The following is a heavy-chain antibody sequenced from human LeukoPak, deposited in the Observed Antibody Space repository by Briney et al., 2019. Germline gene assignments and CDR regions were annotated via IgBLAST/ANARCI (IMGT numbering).Heavy chain of an antibody. CDR2: ISSSGSTI. CDR1: GFTFSSYE. J-gene: IGHJ4*02. D-gene: IGHD5-12*01. Sequence: GGSLRLSCAASGFTFSSYEMNWVRQAPGKGLEWVSYISSSGSTIYYADSVKGRFTISRDNAKNSLYLQMNSLRVEDTAAYYCARDGAHDIVATTVMGYWGQGTLVIVSS. V-gene: IGHV3-48*03. CDR3: ARDGAHDIVATTVMGY.